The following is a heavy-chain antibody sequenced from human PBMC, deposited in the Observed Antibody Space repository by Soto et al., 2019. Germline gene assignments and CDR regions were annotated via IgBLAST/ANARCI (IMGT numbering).Heavy chain of an antibody. CDR3: VKGNHRIYYYYYGMDV. J-gene: IGHJ6*02. Sequence: EVQLVESGGGLVQPGGSLRLSCSASGYTFSSYAMHWVRQAPGKGLEYVSAISSNGGSTYYADSVKGRFTISRDNSKNTLYLQMSSLRAEDTAVYYCVKGNHRIYYYYYGMDVWGQGTTVTVSS. V-gene: IGHV3-64D*06. CDR2: ISSNGGST. D-gene: IGHD2-15*01. CDR1: GYTFSSYA.